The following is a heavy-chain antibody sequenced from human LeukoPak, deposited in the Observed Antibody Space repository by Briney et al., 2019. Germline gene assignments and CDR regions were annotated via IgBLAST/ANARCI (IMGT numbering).Heavy chain of an antibody. Sequence: GGSLRLSCAASGFTCSSYWMSWVRQAPGKGLEWVANIKQDGSEKYYVDSVKGRFTISRDNAKNSLYLQMNSLRAEDTAVYYCAKDWWGKKQDIVVVPAAIVWGPGTLVTVSS. V-gene: IGHV3-7*01. D-gene: IGHD2-2*02. CDR3: AKDWWGKKQDIVVVPAAIV. CDR1: GFTCSSYW. CDR2: IKQDGSEK. J-gene: IGHJ4*02.